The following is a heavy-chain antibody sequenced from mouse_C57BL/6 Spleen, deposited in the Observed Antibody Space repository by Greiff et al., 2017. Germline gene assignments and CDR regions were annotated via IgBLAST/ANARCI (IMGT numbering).Heavy chain of an antibody. CDR1: GYTFTSYW. D-gene: IGHD2-2*01. V-gene: IGHV1-69*01. CDR2: IDPSDSYT. J-gene: IGHJ2*01. CDR3: ARGYDGFDY. Sequence: VQLQQPGAELVMPGASVKLSCKASGYTFTSYWMHWVKQRPGHGLEWIGEIDPSDSYTNYNQKFKGKSTLTVDKSSSTAYMQLSSLTSEDSAVYSCARGYDGFDYWGQGTTLTVSS.